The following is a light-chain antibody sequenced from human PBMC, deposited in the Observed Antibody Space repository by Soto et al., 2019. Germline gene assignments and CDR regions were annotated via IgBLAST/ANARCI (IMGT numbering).Light chain of an antibody. CDR3: ASWDDRLGAVI. V-gene: IGLV1-47*02. Sequence: QSVLTQPPSASGTPGQRGCISCSGRSSNIGGTNYAYWYQQLPGAAPKLLMHSNNLRPSGVPERISGSKSGTSASLAISGLRSEDEAVYYCASWDDRLGAVIFGGGTKLTVL. CDR2: SNN. J-gene: IGLJ2*01. CDR1: SSNIGGTNY.